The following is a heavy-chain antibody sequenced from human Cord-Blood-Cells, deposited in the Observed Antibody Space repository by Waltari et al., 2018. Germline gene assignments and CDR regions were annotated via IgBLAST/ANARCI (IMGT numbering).Heavy chain of an antibody. J-gene: IGHJ4*02. D-gene: IGHD6-19*01. CDR3: ARGGIAVAGPDFDY. Sequence: QVQLQQWGAGLLKPSETLSLTCAVYGGSFSGYYWSWIRQPPGKGPEWIGEINHSGSTNYNPSLKSRVTISVDTSKNQFSLKLSSVTAADTAVYYCARGGIAVAGPDFDYWGQGTLVTVSS. CDR1: GGSFSGYY. V-gene: IGHV4-34*01. CDR2: INHSGST.